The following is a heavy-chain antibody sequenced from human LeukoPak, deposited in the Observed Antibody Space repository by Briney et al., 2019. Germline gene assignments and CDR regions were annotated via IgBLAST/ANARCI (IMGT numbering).Heavy chain of an antibody. D-gene: IGHD6-19*01. V-gene: IGHV3-73*01. Sequence: GGSLRLSCAASGFTLSGSAMHWVRQASGKGLEWVGRIRSKANFYATAYAASVKGRFTISRDDSKNTAYLQMNSLKTEDTAVYYCTRIQWLGEYNWFDPWGQGTLVTVSS. CDR3: TRIQWLGEYNWFDP. CDR1: GFTLSGSA. J-gene: IGHJ5*02. CDR2: IRSKANFYAT.